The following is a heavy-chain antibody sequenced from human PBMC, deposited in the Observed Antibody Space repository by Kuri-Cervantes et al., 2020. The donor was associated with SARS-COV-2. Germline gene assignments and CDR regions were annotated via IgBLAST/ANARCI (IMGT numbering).Heavy chain of an antibody. V-gene: IGHV4-39*01. Sequence: SETLSLTCTVSGGSISSSSYYWGWIRQPPGKGLEWIGSIYHSGSTYYNPSLKSRVTISVDTSKNQFSLKLSSVTAADTAVYYCALHGGYYSLFFDYWGQGTLVTVSS. CDR2: IYHSGST. CDR1: GGSISSSSYY. CDR3: ALHGGYYSLFFDY. J-gene: IGHJ4*02. D-gene: IGHD3-22*01.